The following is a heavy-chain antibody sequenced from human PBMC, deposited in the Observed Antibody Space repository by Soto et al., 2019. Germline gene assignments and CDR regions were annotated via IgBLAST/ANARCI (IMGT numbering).Heavy chain of an antibody. CDR1: GVSISSSSYY. CDR2: IYYSGST. J-gene: IGHJ5*02. V-gene: IGHV4-39*01. D-gene: IGHD6-19*01. Sequence: PSETLSLTCTVSGVSISSSSYYWGWIRQPPGKGLEWIGSIYYSGSTYYNPPLKSRVTISVDTSKNQFSLKLSSVTAADTAVYYCARHAELSGWYTPMWFDPWGQGTLVTVSS. CDR3: ARHAELSGWYTPMWFDP.